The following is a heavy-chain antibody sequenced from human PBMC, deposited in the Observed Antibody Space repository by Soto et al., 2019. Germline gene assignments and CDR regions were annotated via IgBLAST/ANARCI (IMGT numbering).Heavy chain of an antibody. Sequence: SGATLVNPTQTLTLTCTFSGFSLSTSGMCVSWIRQPPGKALEWLARIDWDDDKFYSTSLKTRLTISKDTSKNQVVLTMTNLDPVDTGTYYCARIRRAYCGSATCYGFDYWGQGTLVTVLL. CDR3: ARIRRAYCGSATCYGFDY. CDR1: GFSLSTSGMC. V-gene: IGHV2-70*17. D-gene: IGHD2-2*01. CDR2: IDWDDDK. J-gene: IGHJ4*02.